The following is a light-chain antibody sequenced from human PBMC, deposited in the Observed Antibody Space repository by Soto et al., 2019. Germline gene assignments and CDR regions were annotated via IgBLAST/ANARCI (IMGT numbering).Light chain of an antibody. CDR1: SSDVGGYNY. CDR2: EVS. J-gene: IGLJ2*01. CDR3: SSYAGSNKFVV. Sequence: QSALTQPPSASGSPGQSVTISCTGTSSDVGGYNYVSWYQQYPGKAPKLMIYEVSKRPSGVPDRFSGSKSANTASLTVSGLQAEDEADYNCSSYAGSNKFVVFGGGTKLTVL. V-gene: IGLV2-8*01.